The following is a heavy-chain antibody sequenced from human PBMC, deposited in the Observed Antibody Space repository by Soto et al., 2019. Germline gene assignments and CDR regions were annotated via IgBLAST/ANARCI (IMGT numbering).Heavy chain of an antibody. D-gene: IGHD3-16*02. CDR1: GFTFSSYG. CDR2: IWYDGSNK. V-gene: IGHV3-33*01. Sequence: GGSLRLSCAASGFTFSSYGMHWVRQAPGKGLEWVAVIWYDGSNKYYADSVKGRFTISRDNSKNTLYLQMNSLRAEDTAVYYCARDCVSETSAPYYYYGMDVWGQGTTVTVSS. J-gene: IGHJ6*02. CDR3: ARDCVSETSAPYYYYGMDV.